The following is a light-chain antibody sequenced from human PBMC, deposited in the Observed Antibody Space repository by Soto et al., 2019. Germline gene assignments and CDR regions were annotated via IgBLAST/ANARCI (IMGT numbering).Light chain of an antibody. CDR1: QSVSSSY. V-gene: IGKV3-20*01. Sequence: EIVLTQSPGTLSLSPGERATLSCRASQSVSSSYLAWYQQKPGQAPRLLIYGASSRATGIPDRFGGSGSGTDFTLTLTRREPEYSELYYCQHYGTSPPGYTFGQGTKLEIK. CDR2: GAS. J-gene: IGKJ2*01. CDR3: QHYGTSPPGYT.